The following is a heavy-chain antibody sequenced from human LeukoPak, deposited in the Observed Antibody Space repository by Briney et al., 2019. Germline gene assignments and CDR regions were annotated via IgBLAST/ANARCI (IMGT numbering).Heavy chain of an antibody. CDR1: GGSFSGYY. D-gene: IGHD4-11*01. V-gene: IGHV4-34*01. J-gene: IGHJ4*02. CDR3: AKAYYSNYIDY. CDR2: INHSGGT. Sequence: SETLSLTCAVYGGSFSGYYWSWIRQPPGKRLEWIGEINHSGGTNYNPSLKSRVTISVDTSKNQFSLKLSSVTAADTAVYYCAKAYYSNYIDYWGQGTLVTVSS.